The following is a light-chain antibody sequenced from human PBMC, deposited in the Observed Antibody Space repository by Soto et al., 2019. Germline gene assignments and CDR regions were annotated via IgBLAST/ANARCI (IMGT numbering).Light chain of an antibody. Sequence: QSALTQPRSVSGSPGQSVTISCTGTSSDVGGYNYVSWYQQHPGKAPKFMIYDVSKRSSGVPDRFSGSKSGNTASLTISGLQAEDEADYYCCSYAGSYTYVVFGGGTKLTVL. CDR2: DVS. V-gene: IGLV2-11*01. J-gene: IGLJ2*01. CDR1: SSDVGGYNY. CDR3: CSYAGSYTYVV.